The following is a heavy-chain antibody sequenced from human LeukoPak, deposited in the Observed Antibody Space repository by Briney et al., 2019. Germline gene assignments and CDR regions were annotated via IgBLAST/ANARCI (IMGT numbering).Heavy chain of an antibody. V-gene: IGHV3-74*01. Sequence: GGSLRLSCAASGFTFSKYWKLWVRQAPGKGLESVSRINTDGTVATYADSVKGRFTVSRDNADNTMFLQMNSVRDEDTAVYYCATKQWLAPPPDSWGQGTPVTVSS. J-gene: IGHJ4*02. D-gene: IGHD6-19*01. CDR2: INTDGTVA. CDR1: GFTFSKYW. CDR3: ATKQWLAPPPDS.